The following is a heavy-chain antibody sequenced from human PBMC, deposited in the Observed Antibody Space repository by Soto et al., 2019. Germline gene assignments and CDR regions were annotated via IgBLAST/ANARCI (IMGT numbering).Heavy chain of an antibody. D-gene: IGHD2-2*01. CDR1: GFTFSSYA. CDR3: ARYIPGVRYYGMDV. Sequence: GGSLRLSCAASGFTFSSYAMSWVRQAPGKGLEWVSLIGESGTPTYYADSVKGRFTISRDNSGNTLFLEMYSLRAEDTAVYYCARYIPGVRYYGMDVWGQGTTVTVAS. J-gene: IGHJ6*02. CDR2: IGESGTPT. V-gene: IGHV3-23*01.